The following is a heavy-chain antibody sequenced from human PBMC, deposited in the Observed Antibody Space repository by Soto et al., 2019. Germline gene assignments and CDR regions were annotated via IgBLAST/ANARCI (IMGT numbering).Heavy chain of an antibody. V-gene: IGHV3-53*01. CDR3: ARAIVGEYAFYI. CDR2: IYSGGTT. D-gene: IGHD1-26*01. J-gene: IGHJ3*02. Sequence: EVQLVESGGGLIQPGGSLRLSCAASGFTVSSNSMTWVRQAAGKGLEWVSVIYSGGTTSYTDSVKGRFTISRDNSKNTVYLQMNSLRAEGTAVLYCARAIVGEYAFYIWGQGPMITVSS. CDR1: GFTVSSNS.